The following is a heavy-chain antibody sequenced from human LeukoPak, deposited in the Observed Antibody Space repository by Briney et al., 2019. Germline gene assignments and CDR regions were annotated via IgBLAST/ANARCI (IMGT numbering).Heavy chain of an antibody. Sequence: SQTLSLTCGISGDSVSINSAAWNWLRQSPSRGLERLGRTYYRSKWYNEYAVSVTSRIIINPDTSKNQFSLQLNSVTPEDTAVYYCAREERLYGSATYYIDYWGQGTLVTVSS. CDR2: TYYRSKWYN. CDR3: AREERLYGSATYYIDY. CDR1: GDSVSINSAA. D-gene: IGHD3-10*01. V-gene: IGHV6-1*01. J-gene: IGHJ4*02.